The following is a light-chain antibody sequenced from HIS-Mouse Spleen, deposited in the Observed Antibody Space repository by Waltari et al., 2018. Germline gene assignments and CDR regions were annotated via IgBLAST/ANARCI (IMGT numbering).Light chain of an antibody. CDR3: QQLNSYPPT. V-gene: IGKV1-9*01. J-gene: IGKJ1*01. CDR2: AAS. Sequence: DIQSTQSPSFLSASVGARVTVTCRASQGISSYLAWYQQKPGKAPKPLIYAASTLQSGVPSRFSGSGSGTEFTLTISSLQPEDFATYYCQQLNSYPPTFGQGTKVEIK. CDR1: QGISSY.